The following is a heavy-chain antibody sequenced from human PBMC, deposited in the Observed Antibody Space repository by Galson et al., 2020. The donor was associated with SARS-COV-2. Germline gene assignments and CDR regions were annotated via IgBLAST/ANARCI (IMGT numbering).Heavy chain of an antibody. Sequence: GESLKISCAASGFTFSTYTMNWVRQAPGKGLEWVSSISSSSSYIYYADSVKGRFTISRDNAKNSLYLQMTSLRAEDTAVFYCARVRAGGYDFWSGYRSWYFDLWGRGTLVTVSS. CDR1: GFTFSTYT. D-gene: IGHD3-3*01. V-gene: IGHV3-21*01. J-gene: IGHJ2*01. CDR3: ARVRAGGYDFWSGYRSWYFDL. CDR2: ISSSSSYI.